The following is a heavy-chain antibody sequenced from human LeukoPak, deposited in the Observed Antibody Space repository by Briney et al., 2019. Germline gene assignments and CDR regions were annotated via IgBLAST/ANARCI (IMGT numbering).Heavy chain of an antibody. Sequence: SVKLSCKASGGTFSSYAISWVRQAPGQGLEWMGGIIPIFGTANYAQKFQGRVTITADESTSTAYMELSSLRSEDTAVYYCARVLVSGGYYYYFDYWGQGTLVTVSS. CDR1: GGTFSSYA. CDR3: ARVLVSGGYYYYFDY. CDR2: IIPIFGTA. D-gene: IGHD3-22*01. V-gene: IGHV1-69*13. J-gene: IGHJ4*02.